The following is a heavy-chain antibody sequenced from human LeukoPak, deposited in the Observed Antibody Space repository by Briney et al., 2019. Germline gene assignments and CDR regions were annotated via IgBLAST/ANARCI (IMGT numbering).Heavy chain of an antibody. Sequence: PGESLKISCKGSGYSFTSYWIGWVRQMPGKGLEWMGIIYPGDSDTRYSPSFQGQVTISADKSISTAYLQWSSLKASDTAMYYCATQRWLVPQNYYYYYMDVWGKGTTVSVSS. CDR1: GYSFTSYW. V-gene: IGHV5-51*03. J-gene: IGHJ6*03. D-gene: IGHD6-19*01. CDR3: ATQRWLVPQNYYYYYMDV. CDR2: IYPGDSDT.